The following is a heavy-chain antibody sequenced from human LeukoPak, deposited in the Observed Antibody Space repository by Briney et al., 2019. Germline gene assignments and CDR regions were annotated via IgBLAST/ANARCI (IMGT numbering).Heavy chain of an antibody. CDR3: ARSDGVVITTAAFDY. Sequence: PGGSLRLSCAASGFTFSSYAMHWVRQAPGKGLEWVAVISYDRSNKYYADSVKGRFTISRDNSKNTLYLQMNRLRAEDTAVYYCARSDGVVITTAAFDYWGQGTLVTVSS. J-gene: IGHJ4*02. CDR2: ISYDRSNK. V-gene: IGHV3-30*04. CDR1: GFTFSSYA. D-gene: IGHD3-22*01.